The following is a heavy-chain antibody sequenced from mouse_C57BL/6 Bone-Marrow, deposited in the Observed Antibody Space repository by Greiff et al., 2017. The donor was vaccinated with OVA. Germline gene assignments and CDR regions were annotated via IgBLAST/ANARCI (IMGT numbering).Heavy chain of an antibody. Sequence: VQLQQSGPELVKPGASVKISCKASGYTFTDYYMNWVKQSHGKSLEWIGDINPNNGGTSYNQKFKGKATLTVDKSSSTAYMELRSLTSEDSAGYYGRSYDYDAFVYWGQGTLVTGSA. D-gene: IGHD2-4*01. CDR2: INPNNGGT. J-gene: IGHJ3*01. CDR1: GYTFTDYY. V-gene: IGHV1-26*01. CDR3: RSYDYDAFVY.